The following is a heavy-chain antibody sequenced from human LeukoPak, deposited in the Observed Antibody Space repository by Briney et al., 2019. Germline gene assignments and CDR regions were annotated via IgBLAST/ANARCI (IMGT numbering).Heavy chain of an antibody. V-gene: IGHV3-23*01. CDR3: ARFSTYYDIAP. Sequence: GGSLRLSCAASGFTFSSYGMSWVRQAPGKGLEWVSAISGSGGSTYYADSVKGRFTISRDNSKNTLYLQMNSLRAEGTAVYYCARFSTYYDIAPWGQGTLVTVSS. CDR2: ISGSGGST. CDR1: GFTFSSYG. D-gene: IGHD3-22*01. J-gene: IGHJ5*02.